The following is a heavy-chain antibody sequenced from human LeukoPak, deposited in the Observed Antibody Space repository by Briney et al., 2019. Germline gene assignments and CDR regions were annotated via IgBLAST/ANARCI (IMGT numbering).Heavy chain of an antibody. CDR1: GGSISSYY. V-gene: IGHV4-59*01. CDR3: ARDDNWNDVSGYYGMDV. CDR2: IYYSGST. Sequence: SETLSLTCTVSGGSISSYYWSWIRQPPGKGLEWIGYIYYSGSTNYNPSLKSRVTMSVDTSKNQFSLKLSSVTAADTAVYYCARDDNWNDVSGYYGMDVWGQGTTVTVSS. D-gene: IGHD1-20*01. J-gene: IGHJ6*02.